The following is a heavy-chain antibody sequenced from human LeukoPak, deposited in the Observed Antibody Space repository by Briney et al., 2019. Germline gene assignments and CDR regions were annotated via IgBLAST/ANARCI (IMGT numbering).Heavy chain of an antibody. CDR2: TRNKANSYTT. CDR3: AREGFYGDFWSGYYYFQH. D-gene: IGHD3-3*01. V-gene: IGHV3-72*01. CDR1: GFTFSDHY. J-gene: IGHJ1*01. Sequence: GGSLRLSCAASGFTFSDHYMDWVRQAPGKGLEWVGRTRNKANSYTTEYAASVKGRFTISRDDSKNSLYLQMNSLKTEDTAVYYCAREGFYGDFWSGYYYFQHWGQGTLVTVSS.